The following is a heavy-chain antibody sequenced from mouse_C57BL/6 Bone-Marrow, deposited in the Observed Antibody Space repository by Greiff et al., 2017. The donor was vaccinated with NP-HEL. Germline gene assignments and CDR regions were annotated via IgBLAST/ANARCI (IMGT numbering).Heavy chain of an antibody. CDR1: GYTFTSYW. J-gene: IGHJ3*01. D-gene: IGHD1-1*01. V-gene: IGHV1-64*01. Sequence: VQLQQPGAELVKPGASVKLSCKASGYTFTSYWMHWVKQRPGQGLEWIGMIHPNSGSTNYNEKFKSKATLTVDKSSSTAYMQLSSLTSEDSAVDYCARDYYGSSYAWFADWGQGTLVTVSA. CDR3: ARDYYGSSYAWFAD. CDR2: IHPNSGST.